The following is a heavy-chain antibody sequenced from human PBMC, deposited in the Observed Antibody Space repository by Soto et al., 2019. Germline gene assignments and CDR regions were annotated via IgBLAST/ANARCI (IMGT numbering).Heavy chain of an antibody. V-gene: IGHV4-30-4*01. CDR3: ARGRYCLTGRCFPNWFDS. J-gene: IGHJ5*01. D-gene: IGHD7-27*01. CDR1: GDSISNLDYF. Sequence: SETLSLTCSVSGDSISNLDYFWAWIRQPPGQALEYIGYIYKSATTYYNPSFESRVAISVDTSKSQFSLNVTSVTAADTAVYFCARGRYCLTGRCFPNWFDSWGQGALVPSPQ. CDR2: IYKSATT.